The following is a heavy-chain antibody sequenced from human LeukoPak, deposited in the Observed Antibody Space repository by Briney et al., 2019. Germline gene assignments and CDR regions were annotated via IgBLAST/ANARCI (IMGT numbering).Heavy chain of an antibody. V-gene: IGHV3-11*01. D-gene: IGHD4-11*01. CDR3: ARVHNTVF. J-gene: IGHJ1*01. CDR2: ISSNSGAV. CDR1: GFTLNDYY. Sequence: GGSLRLSCAGSGFTLNDYYVNWLLQAPGKGLEWISYISSNSGAVNYADSVEGRFTMSRDYAKNSVYLEMTSLRGEDTGVYYCARVHNTVFWGQGILVTVSS.